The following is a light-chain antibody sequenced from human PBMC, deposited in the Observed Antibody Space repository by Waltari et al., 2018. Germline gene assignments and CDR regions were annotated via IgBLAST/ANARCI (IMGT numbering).Light chain of an antibody. V-gene: IGKV3-15*01. CDR2: AAS. J-gene: IGKJ2*01. CDR1: QSVGGN. CDR3: QQYNNWPPQDA. Sequence: EIVMTQYPATLCVSAGETATLSCRASQSVGGNLAWYQQKPGQAPRLLIYAASTRATGIPGRFSGSGSGTEFTLTISSLQSEDFAIYYCQQYNNWPPQDAFGQGTKLEIK.